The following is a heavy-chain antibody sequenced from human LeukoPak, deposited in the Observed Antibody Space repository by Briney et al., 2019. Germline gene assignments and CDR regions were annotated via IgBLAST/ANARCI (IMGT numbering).Heavy chain of an antibody. Sequence: SETLSLTCAVYGGSFSGYYWSWIRQPPGKGLEWIGEINHSGSTNYNPSLKSRVTISVDTSKNQFSLKLSSVTAADTAVYYCARAPIAAAGKGHWFDPWGQGTLVTVSS. V-gene: IGHV4-34*01. CDR1: GGSFSGYY. CDR2: INHSGST. CDR3: ARAPIAAAGKGHWFDP. J-gene: IGHJ5*02. D-gene: IGHD6-13*01.